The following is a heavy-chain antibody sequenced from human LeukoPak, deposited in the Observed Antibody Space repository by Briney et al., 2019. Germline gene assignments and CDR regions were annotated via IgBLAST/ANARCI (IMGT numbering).Heavy chain of an antibody. CDR3: ARGGNMIVTDFSFDY. CDR2: IKQDGSEK. V-gene: IGHV3-7*01. Sequence: PGGSLRLSCAASGFTFSSYWMSWVRQAPGKGLEWVANIKQDGSEKYYVDSVKGRFTISRDNAKNSLYLQMNSLRAEDTAVYYCARGGNMIVTDFSFDYWGQGTLVTVSS. CDR1: GFTFSSYW. J-gene: IGHJ4*02. D-gene: IGHD3-22*01.